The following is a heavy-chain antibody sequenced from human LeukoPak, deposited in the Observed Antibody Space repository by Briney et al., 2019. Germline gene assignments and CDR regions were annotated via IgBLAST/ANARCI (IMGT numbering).Heavy chain of an antibody. CDR3: AKDRAYYYGSGSLGCDY. J-gene: IGHJ4*02. CDR1: GFTFSSYG. V-gene: IGHV3-30*18. Sequence: GGSLRLSCAASGFTFSSYGMHWVRQAPGKGLEWVAVISYDGSNKYYADSVKGRFTISRDNSKNTLYLQMNSLRAEDTAVYYCAKDRAYYYGSGSLGCDYWGQGTLVTVSS. D-gene: IGHD3-10*01. CDR2: ISYDGSNK.